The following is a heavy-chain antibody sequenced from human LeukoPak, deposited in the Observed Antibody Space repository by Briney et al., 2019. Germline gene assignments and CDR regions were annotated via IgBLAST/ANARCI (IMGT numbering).Heavy chain of an antibody. CDR1: GFTFSSYA. CDR2: IKQDGSEK. D-gene: IGHD2-2*01. V-gene: IGHV3-7*01. Sequence: PGGSLRLSCAASGFTFSSYAMSWVRQAPGKGLEWVANIKQDGSEKYYVDSVKGRFTISRDNAKNSLYLQMNSLRAEDTAVYCCAGVTSSVDYWGQGTLVTVSS. J-gene: IGHJ4*02. CDR3: AGVTSSVDY.